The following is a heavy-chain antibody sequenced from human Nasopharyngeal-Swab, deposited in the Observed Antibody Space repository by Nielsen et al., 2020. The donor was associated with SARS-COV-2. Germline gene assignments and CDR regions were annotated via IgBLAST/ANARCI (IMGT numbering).Heavy chain of an antibody. CDR2: IYYSGST. J-gene: IGHJ4*02. CDR3: ARHKPPAMVTSYYFDY. CDR1: GGSISSSSYY. V-gene: IGHV4-39*01. Sequence: SETLSLTCTVSGGSISSSSYYWGWIRQPPGKGLERIGSIYYSGSTYYNPSLKSRVTISVDTSKNQFSLKLSFVTAADTAVYYCARHKPPAMVTSYYFDYWGQGTLVTVSS. D-gene: IGHD5-18*01.